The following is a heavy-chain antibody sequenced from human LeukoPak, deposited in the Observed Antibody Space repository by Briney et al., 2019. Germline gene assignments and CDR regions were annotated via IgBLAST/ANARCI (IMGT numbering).Heavy chain of an antibody. Sequence: GGSLRLSCAASGFTFSSYDMHWVRQATGKGLEWVSGIGGGGDTYYPGSVKGRFTISRENAKNSLYLQMNSLRAGDTAVYYCARGRRTFDYWGQGTLVTVSS. V-gene: IGHV3-13*01. CDR3: ARGRRTFDY. CDR2: IGGGGDT. J-gene: IGHJ4*02. CDR1: GFTFSSYD.